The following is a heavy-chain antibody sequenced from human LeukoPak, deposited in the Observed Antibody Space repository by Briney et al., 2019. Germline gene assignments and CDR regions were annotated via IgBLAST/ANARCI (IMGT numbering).Heavy chain of an antibody. CDR3: ARGWELLYFDY. Sequence: GGSLRLSCAASGFTFSSYWMSWVRQAPGKGLEWVASIKQDGSEKYYVDSVKGRFTISRDNAKNSLYLQMNSLRAEDTAVYYCARGWELLYFDYWGQGTLVTVSS. D-gene: IGHD1-26*01. CDR2: IKQDGSEK. CDR1: GFTFSSYW. J-gene: IGHJ4*02. V-gene: IGHV3-7*01.